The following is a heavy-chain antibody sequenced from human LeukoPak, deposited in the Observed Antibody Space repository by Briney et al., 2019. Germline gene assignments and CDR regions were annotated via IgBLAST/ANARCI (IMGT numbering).Heavy chain of an antibody. V-gene: IGHV3-33*01. CDR2: IWYDGSNK. D-gene: IGHD2-2*01. CDR3: AREGVTRSDGFDI. Sequence: GGSLQLSCAAAGFTFSSYGMHWGRRAPGKGGEWVAVIWYDGSNKYYADSVKGRFTISRDNSKNTLYLQMNSLRAEDTAVYYCAREGVTRSDGFDIWGQGTMVTVSS. J-gene: IGHJ3*02. CDR1: GFTFSSYG.